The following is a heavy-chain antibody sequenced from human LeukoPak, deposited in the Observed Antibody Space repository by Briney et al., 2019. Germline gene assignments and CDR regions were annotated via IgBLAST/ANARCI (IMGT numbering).Heavy chain of an antibody. Sequence: GGSLRLSCTASEFTVSSTYMSWVRQAPGKGLEWVAAISGNGGSTYYADSVKGRFTISRDNSRNTLYLQMNSLRAEDTALYFCAKCDGFDNWNPCPFDYWGQGSLVTVSS. D-gene: IGHD1-20*01. CDR1: EFTVSSTY. CDR3: AKCDGFDNWNPCPFDY. J-gene: IGHJ4*02. CDR2: ISGNGGST. V-gene: IGHV3-23*01.